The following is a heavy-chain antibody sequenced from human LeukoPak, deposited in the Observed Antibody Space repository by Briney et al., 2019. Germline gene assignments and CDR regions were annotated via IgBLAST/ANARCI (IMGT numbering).Heavy chain of an antibody. CDR1: GGSISSYY. Sequence: KASETLSLTCTVSGGSISSYYWSWIRQPPGKGLEWIGYIYYSGSTNYNPSLKSRVTISVDTSKNQFSLKLSSVTAADTAVYYCAKFPPDYYVSSGYRLTGYWGQGTLVTVSS. J-gene: IGHJ4*02. V-gene: IGHV4-59*01. CDR2: IYYSGST. D-gene: IGHD3-22*01. CDR3: AKFPPDYYVSSGYRLTGY.